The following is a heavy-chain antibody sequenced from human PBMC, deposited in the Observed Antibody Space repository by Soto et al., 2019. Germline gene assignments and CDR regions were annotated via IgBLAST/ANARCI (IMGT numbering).Heavy chain of an antibody. CDR1: GFTFSSYA. D-gene: IGHD5-18*01. CDR2: ISGSGGST. J-gene: IGHJ4*02. CDR3: ALVGEDTAMVTLDY. V-gene: IGHV3-23*01. Sequence: GGSLRLSCAASGFTFSSYAMSWVRQAPGKGLEWVSAISGSGGSTYYADSVKGRFTISRDNSKNTLYLQMNSLRAEDTAVYYCALVGEDTAMVTLDYWGQGTLVTVSS.